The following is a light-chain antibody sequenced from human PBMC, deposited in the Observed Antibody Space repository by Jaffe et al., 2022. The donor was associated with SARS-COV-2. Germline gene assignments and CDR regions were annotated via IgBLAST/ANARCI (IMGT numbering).Light chain of an antibody. CDR1: SSNIGNSY. CDR2: DNN. Sequence: QSVLTQPPSVSAAPGQKVTISCSESSSNIGNSYVSWYQQLPGTAPKLLIYDNNKRPSGIPDRFSGSKSGTSATLGITGLQTGDEADYYCGTWDSSLSAVFGGGTKLTVL. V-gene: IGLV1-51*01. J-gene: IGLJ2*01. CDR3: GTWDSSLSAV.